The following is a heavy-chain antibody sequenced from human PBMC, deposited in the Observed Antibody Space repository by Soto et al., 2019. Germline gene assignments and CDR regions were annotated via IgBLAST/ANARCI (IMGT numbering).Heavy chain of an antibody. V-gene: IGHV3-23*01. Sequence: EVQLLESGGGLVQPGGSLRLSCATSGFTFSSYAMSWVRQAPGKGLEWVSAISGSRGGTYYADSVKGRFTISRDVCQNTLYLQMNSLRAEDTAVYYWAKDYYGGDPRLGAFHIWGQGTMVTVSS. CDR1: GFTFSSYA. CDR3: AKDYYGGDPRLGAFHI. J-gene: IGHJ3*02. D-gene: IGHD2-21*02. CDR2: ISGSRGGT.